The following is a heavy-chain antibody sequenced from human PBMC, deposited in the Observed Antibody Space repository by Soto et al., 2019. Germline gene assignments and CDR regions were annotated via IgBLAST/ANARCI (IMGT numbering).Heavy chain of an antibody. D-gene: IGHD6-19*01. CDR3: ARDLRSGWYFWY. J-gene: IGHJ4*02. CDR1: GGTFSSYA. V-gene: IGHV1-69*13. Sequence: SVKVSCKASGGTFSSYAISWVRQAPGQGLEWMGGIIPIFGTANYAQKFQGRVTITADESTSTAYMELSSLRSEDTAVYYCARDLRSGWYFWYWGQGTLVTVSS. CDR2: IIPIFGTA.